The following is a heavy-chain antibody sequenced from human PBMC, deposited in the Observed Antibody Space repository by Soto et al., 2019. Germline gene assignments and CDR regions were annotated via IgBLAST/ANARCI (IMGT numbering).Heavy chain of an antibody. D-gene: IGHD2-2*01. CDR2: IIPILGIA. Sequence: GASVKVSCKASGGTFSSYTISWVRQAPGQGLEWMGRIIPILGIANYAQKFQGRVTITADKSTSTAYMELSSLRSEDTAVYYCARVIQHCSSTSCYVGPIDYWGQGTLVTVSS. V-gene: IGHV1-69*02. J-gene: IGHJ4*02. CDR3: ARVIQHCSSTSCYVGPIDY. CDR1: GGTFSSYT.